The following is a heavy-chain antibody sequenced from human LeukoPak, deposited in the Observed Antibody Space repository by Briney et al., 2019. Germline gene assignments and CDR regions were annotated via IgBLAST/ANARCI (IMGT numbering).Heavy chain of an antibody. V-gene: IGHV3-30*18. CDR2: ISNDGSND. CDR1: GFTFSNYG. D-gene: IGHD2-21*01. J-gene: IGHJ4*02. CDR3: AKDMGILWWCLGD. Sequence: PGGSLSLSCAASGFTFSNYGMHWVRQAPGKGLGWVALISNDGSNDYYGDSVEGRFTISENNSRNTLYLQMNSLIPVYTSVYYCAKDMGILWWCLGDWGQGTLVTVSS.